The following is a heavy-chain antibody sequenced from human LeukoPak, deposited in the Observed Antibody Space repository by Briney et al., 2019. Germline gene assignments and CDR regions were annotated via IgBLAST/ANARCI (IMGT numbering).Heavy chain of an antibody. D-gene: IGHD3-3*01. CDR1: GYTFTSYA. Sequence: ASVKVSCKASGYTFTSYAMHWVRQAPGQRLEWMGWINAGNGNTKYSQKFQGRVTITRDTSASTAYMELGSLRSEDTAVYYCARHDFWSGPFDYWGQGTLVTVSS. CDR2: INAGNGNT. J-gene: IGHJ4*02. V-gene: IGHV1-3*01. CDR3: ARHDFWSGPFDY.